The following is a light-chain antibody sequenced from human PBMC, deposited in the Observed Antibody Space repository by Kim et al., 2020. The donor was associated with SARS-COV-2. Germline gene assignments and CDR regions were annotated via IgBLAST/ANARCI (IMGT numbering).Light chain of an antibody. Sequence: DIVMTQSPDSLAVSLGERATINCKSSQSVLYASNNKHSLAWYQQKPGQPPKLLIYWASTREPGVPDRFSGSGSGTDFTLTISSLQAEDVAVYYCQRYFITPWTFGQGTKVDIK. J-gene: IGKJ1*01. CDR3: QRYFITPWT. CDR1: QSVLYASNNKHS. V-gene: IGKV4-1*01. CDR2: WAS.